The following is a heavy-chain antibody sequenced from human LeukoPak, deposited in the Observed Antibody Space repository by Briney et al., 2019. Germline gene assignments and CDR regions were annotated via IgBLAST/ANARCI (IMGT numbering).Heavy chain of an antibody. D-gene: IGHD3-10*01. CDR1: GGSISSSSYY. CDR3: AFLYGSGPEENWFDP. Sequence: SETLSLTCTVSGGSISSSSYYWGWIRQPPGKGLEWIGSIYYSGSTYYNPSLKSRVTISVETSKNQFSLKLSSVTAADTAVYYCAFLYGSGPEENWFDPWGQGTLVTVSS. V-gene: IGHV4-39*07. J-gene: IGHJ5*02. CDR2: IYYSGST.